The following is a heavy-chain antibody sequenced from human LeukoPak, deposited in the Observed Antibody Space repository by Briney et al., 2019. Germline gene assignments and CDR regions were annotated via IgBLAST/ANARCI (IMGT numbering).Heavy chain of an antibody. Sequence: SETLSLTCAVYGGSFSGYYWSWIRQPPGKGLEWIGEINHSGSTNSNPSLKSRVTISVDTSKNQFSLKLSSVTAADTAVYYCARGDRTVTATNFDYWGQGTLVTVSS. CDR2: INHSGST. J-gene: IGHJ4*02. D-gene: IGHD4-17*01. CDR3: ARGDRTVTATNFDY. V-gene: IGHV4-34*01. CDR1: GGSFSGYY.